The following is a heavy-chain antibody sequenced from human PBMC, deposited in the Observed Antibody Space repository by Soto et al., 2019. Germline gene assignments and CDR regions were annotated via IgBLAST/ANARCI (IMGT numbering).Heavy chain of an antibody. CDR2: VSLTGDRT. CDR1: RFSFSSYE. Sequence: GGSLRLSCVASRFSFSSYEMSWVRQAAGKGLEWVSRVSLTGDRTNYAGSVKGRFTVSRDNFKNTLYLEMDSLRPEDTAIYYCARRGGYCTPTCCAIGSWGRTTPAIVSS. V-gene: IGHV3-23*01. J-gene: IGHJ4*02. CDR3: ARRGGYCTPTCCAIGS. D-gene: IGHD2-8*01.